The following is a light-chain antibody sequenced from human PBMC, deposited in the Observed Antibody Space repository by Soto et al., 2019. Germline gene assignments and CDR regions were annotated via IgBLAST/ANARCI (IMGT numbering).Light chain of an antibody. Sequence: EIVMTQSPDSLAVSLGESATINCKSSQSLLYSPNNKNYLAWFQQKPGQAPNLLIYWASIRESVVPDRFSGSGSGTDFSLTFSSLQAEDGAVYYCQEYADTPFFFRPGTNLDIE. CDR1: QSLLYSPNNKNY. CDR2: WAS. J-gene: IGKJ3*01. V-gene: IGKV4-1*01. CDR3: QEYADTPFF.